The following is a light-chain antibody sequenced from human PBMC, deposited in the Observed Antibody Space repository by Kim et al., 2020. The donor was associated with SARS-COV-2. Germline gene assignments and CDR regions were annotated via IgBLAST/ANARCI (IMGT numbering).Light chain of an antibody. CDR3: QQYRSYWT. CDR2: DAS. J-gene: IGKJ1*01. V-gene: IGKV1-5*01. CDR1: QSITTW. Sequence: SASVGDSVTITCRASQSITTWLAWYQQKAGKAPKVLIYDASSLESGVPSRFSGSGSGTEFTLTINGLQPDDFATYYCQQYRSYWTFGQGTKVEIK.